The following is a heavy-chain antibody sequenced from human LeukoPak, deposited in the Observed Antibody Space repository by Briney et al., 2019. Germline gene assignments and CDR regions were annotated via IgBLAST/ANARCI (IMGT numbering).Heavy chain of an antibody. D-gene: IGHD3-16*02. J-gene: IGHJ3*02. Sequence: SETLSLTCAVYGGSFSGYYWSWIRQPPGKGLEWIGEINHSGSTNYNPSLKSRVTISVDTSKNQFSLKLSSVTAADTAVYYCARRDYGYVWGSYRAFDIWGQGTMVTVSS. CDR3: ARRDYGYVWGSYRAFDI. V-gene: IGHV4-34*01. CDR1: GGSFSGYY. CDR2: INHSGST.